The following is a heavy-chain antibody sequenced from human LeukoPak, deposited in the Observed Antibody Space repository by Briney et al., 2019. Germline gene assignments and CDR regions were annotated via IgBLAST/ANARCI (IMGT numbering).Heavy chain of an antibody. CDR2: ISGSGGST. J-gene: IGHJ4*02. CDR3: ASDFWSGYYTPMGVNY. CDR1: GFTFSSYA. Sequence: GGSLRLSCAASGFTFSSYAMSWVRQAPGKGLEWVSAISGSGGSTYYADSVKGRFTISRDNAKNTLYLQMNSLRAEDTAVYYCASDFWSGYYTPMGVNYWGQGTLVTVSS. V-gene: IGHV3-23*01. D-gene: IGHD3-3*01.